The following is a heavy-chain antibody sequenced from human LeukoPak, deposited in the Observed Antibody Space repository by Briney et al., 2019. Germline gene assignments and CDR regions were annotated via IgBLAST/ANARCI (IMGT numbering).Heavy chain of an antibody. Sequence: PSETLSLTCTVSGGSISNYYWSWIRQPPGKGLEWIGYIYNSGSTNYNPSLKSRVTISVDTSKNQFSLNLGSVTAADTAVYYCVRDRELNYWGQGTLVTVSS. CDR2: IYNSGST. J-gene: IGHJ4*02. V-gene: IGHV4-59*01. D-gene: IGHD3-10*01. CDR3: VRDRELNY. CDR1: GGSISNYY.